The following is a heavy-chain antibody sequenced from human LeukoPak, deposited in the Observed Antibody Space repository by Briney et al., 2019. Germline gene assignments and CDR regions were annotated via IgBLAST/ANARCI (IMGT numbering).Heavy chain of an antibody. J-gene: IGHJ4*02. Sequence: PGGSLRLSCEASGFTFSSYAMSWVRQAPGKGLEWVSGVSGSGGGTYYTDSVKGRFTISRDNSKNTLFLQMNSLRVEDTAVYYCAKLTSGWFEDFWGQGTLVTVSS. CDR3: AKLTSGWFEDF. D-gene: IGHD6-19*01. CDR2: VSGSGGGT. CDR1: GFTFSSYA. V-gene: IGHV3-23*01.